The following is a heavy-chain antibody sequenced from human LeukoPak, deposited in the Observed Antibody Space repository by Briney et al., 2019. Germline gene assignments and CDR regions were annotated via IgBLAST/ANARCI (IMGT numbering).Heavy chain of an antibody. D-gene: IGHD3-22*01. CDR1: GGSISSYY. J-gene: IGHJ4*02. CDR2: IYYSGST. CDR3: ARVPYYDSSGPSYYFDY. Sequence: SETLSLTCIVSGGSISSYYWNWIRQPPGKGLEWIGYIYYSGSTNYNPSLKSRVTISADTSKNQFSLKLSSVTAADTAVYYCARVPYYDSSGPSYYFDYWGQGTLVTVSS. V-gene: IGHV4-59*12.